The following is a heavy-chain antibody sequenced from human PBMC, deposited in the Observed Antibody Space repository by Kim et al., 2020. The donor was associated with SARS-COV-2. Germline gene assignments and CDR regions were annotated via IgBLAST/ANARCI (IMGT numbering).Heavy chain of an antibody. V-gene: IGHV4-39*07. CDR1: GGSISSSSYY. D-gene: IGHD3-3*01. Sequence: SETLSLTCTVSGGSISSSSYYWGWIRQPPGKGLEWIGSIYYSGSTYYNPSLKSRVTISVDTSKNQFSLKLSSVTAADTAVYYCARTVAVGSYYDPKGVNDYWGQGTLVTVSS. CDR3: ARTVAVGSYYDPKGVNDY. CDR2: IYYSGST. J-gene: IGHJ4*02.